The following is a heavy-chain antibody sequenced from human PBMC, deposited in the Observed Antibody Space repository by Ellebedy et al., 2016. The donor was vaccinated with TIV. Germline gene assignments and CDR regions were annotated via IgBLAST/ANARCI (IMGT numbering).Heavy chain of an antibody. CDR3: ARDSSSNYFGSGSY. V-gene: IGHV3-23*01. Sequence: GESLKISXAASGFTFTDYAMSWVRQAPGKGLEWVSAIGSNGIATYYKDSVKGRFTISRDNSKNTLDLQMNSLKAEDTAVYYCARDSSSNYFGSGSYWGQGTLVTVSS. J-gene: IGHJ4*02. CDR1: GFTFTDYA. D-gene: IGHD3-10*01. CDR2: IGSNGIAT.